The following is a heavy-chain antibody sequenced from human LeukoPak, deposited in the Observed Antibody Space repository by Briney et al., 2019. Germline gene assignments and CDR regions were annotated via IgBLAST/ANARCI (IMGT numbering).Heavy chain of an antibody. CDR2: INPSGGST. Sequence: ASVKVSCKASGYTFTSYYMHWVRQAPGQGLEWMGIINPSGGSTSYAQKFQGRVTMTRDTSTSTVYMELSSLRSEDTAVYYCARDPLESASKYYYFDYWGQGTLVTVSS. D-gene: IGHD3-3*01. CDR1: GYTFTSYY. CDR3: ARDPLESASKYYYFDY. J-gene: IGHJ4*02. V-gene: IGHV1-46*01.